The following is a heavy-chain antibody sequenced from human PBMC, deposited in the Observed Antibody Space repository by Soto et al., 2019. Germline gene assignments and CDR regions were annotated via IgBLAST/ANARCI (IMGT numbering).Heavy chain of an antibody. D-gene: IGHD4-17*01. Sequence: PGGSLRLSCAASGFTFSSYAMHWVRQAPGKGLEWVAGMSIGYEKTFYADSVRGRFIVSRDSSKNTVDLQMNSLRVEDTAIYYCARWSGYGDLWGQGTLVTVS. CDR3: ARWSGYGDL. CDR1: GFTFSSYA. CDR2: MSIGYEKT. J-gene: IGHJ4*02. V-gene: IGHV3-30*04.